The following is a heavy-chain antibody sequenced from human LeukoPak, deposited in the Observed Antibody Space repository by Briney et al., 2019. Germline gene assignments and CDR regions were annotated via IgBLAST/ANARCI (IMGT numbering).Heavy chain of an antibody. CDR3: ARALRTLDGYNLGADY. J-gene: IGHJ4*02. Sequence: GGSLRLSCAASGFTFSSYWMSWVRQAPGKGLEWVANIKQDGSEKYYVDSVKGRFTISRDNAKNSLYLQMNSLRAEDTAVYYCARALRTLDGYNLGADYWGQGTLVTVSS. V-gene: IGHV3-7*01. CDR1: GFTFSSYW. D-gene: IGHD5-24*01. CDR2: IKQDGSEK.